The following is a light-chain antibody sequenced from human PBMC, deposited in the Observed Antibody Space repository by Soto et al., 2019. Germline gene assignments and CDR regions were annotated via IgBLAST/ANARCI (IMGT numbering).Light chain of an antibody. CDR2: GAS. CDR3: QHSKSWPLL. CDR1: QNVNNR. J-gene: IGKJ1*01. Sequence: EIVLTQSPAMLSVSPGERATLSCRASQNVNNRLAWYQQKAGQPPRLLIYGASTRASGIPARFSGSGSGTEFTLTISSLQSEDFAVYYCQHSKSWPLLFGQGTKVDIK. V-gene: IGKV3-15*01.